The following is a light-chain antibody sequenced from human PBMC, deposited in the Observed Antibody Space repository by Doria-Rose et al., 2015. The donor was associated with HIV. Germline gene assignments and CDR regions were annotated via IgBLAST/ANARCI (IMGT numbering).Light chain of an antibody. CDR2: AAS. V-gene: IGKV1-39*01. CDR3: QQSYSTPLT. Sequence: TQSPSSLSASVGDRVTITCRASQSTGSFLNWYQQNPGKAPKLLIYAASSLQNGVPPRFSGSGSGTDFTLTISSLQPEDFATYFCQQSYSTPLTFGGGTKVEIK. J-gene: IGKJ4*01. CDR1: QSTGSF.